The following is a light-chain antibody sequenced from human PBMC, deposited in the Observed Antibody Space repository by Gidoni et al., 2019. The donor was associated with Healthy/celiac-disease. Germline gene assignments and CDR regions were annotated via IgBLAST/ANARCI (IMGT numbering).Light chain of an antibody. CDR1: QSVSSSY. V-gene: IGKV3-20*01. Sequence: IVLTQSPGPLSLSPGERATLSCRASQSVSSSYLAWYQQKPGQAPRLLIYGASSRATGIPDRCSGSGSGTDFTLTISRLEPEDVAVYYCQQYGSSPLFTFGPGTKVDIK. J-gene: IGKJ3*01. CDR3: QQYGSSPLFT. CDR2: GAS.